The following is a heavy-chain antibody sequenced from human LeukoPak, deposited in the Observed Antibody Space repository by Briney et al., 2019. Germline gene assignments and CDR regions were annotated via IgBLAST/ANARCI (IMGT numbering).Heavy chain of an antibody. V-gene: IGHV4-34*01. J-gene: IGHJ4*02. CDR3: ARQPPYYYGSGSYRYYFDY. Sequence: TASETLSLTCAVYGGSFSGYYWSWIRQPPGKGLEWIGEINHSGSTNYNPSLKSRVTISVDTSKNQFSLKLSSVTAADTAVYYCARQPPYYYGSGSYRYYFDYWGQGTLVTVSS. CDR2: INHSGST. D-gene: IGHD3-10*01. CDR1: GGSFSGYY.